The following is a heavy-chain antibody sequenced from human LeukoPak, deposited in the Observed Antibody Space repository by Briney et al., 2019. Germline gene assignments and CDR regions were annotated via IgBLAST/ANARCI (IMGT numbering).Heavy chain of an antibody. D-gene: IGHD1-14*01. CDR1: GFTFSDYA. Sequence: PGGSLRPSCAASGFTFSDYAMSWVRQAPGKGLEWVSAITGDGGDTYQSDSAKGRFTISRDNSKNTLYLQMNSLRVEDTAVYYCAKGSRYSRPYCFDFWGQEILVTVSS. CDR2: ITGDGGDT. J-gene: IGHJ4*02. V-gene: IGHV3-23*01. CDR3: AKGSRYSRPYCFDF.